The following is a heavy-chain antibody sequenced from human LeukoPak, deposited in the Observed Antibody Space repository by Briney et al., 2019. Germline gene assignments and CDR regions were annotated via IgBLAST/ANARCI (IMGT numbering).Heavy chain of an antibody. CDR3: ARRPAGTIDY. D-gene: IGHD6-19*01. CDR1: GGSFSGHY. J-gene: IGHJ4*02. CDR2: INNSGST. Sequence: SETLSLTCAVYGGSFSGHYWSWIRQPPGKGLEWIGEINNSGSTNHNPSLKSRVTISVDTSKNQFSLKVNSVTAADTAVYYCARRPAGTIDYWGQGTLVTVSS. V-gene: IGHV4-34*01.